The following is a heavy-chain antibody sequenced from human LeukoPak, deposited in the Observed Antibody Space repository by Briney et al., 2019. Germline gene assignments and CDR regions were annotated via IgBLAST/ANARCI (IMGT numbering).Heavy chain of an antibody. CDR2: IYTSGST. CDR1: GGSISSYY. J-gene: IGHJ6*02. V-gene: IGHV4-4*07. Sequence: SETLSLTCTVSGGSISSYYWSWIRQPAGKGLEWIGRIYTSGSTNYNPSLKSRVTISVDTSKNQFSLRLSSVTAADTAVYYCAKENYPSSSWYPYGMDVWGQGTTVTVSS. D-gene: IGHD6-13*01. CDR3: AKENYPSSSWYPYGMDV.